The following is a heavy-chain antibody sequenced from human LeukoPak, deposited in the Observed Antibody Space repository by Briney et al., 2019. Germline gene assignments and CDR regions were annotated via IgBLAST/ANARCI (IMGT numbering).Heavy chain of an antibody. CDR3: ARPVVAATTPDTFDI. D-gene: IGHD2-15*01. J-gene: IGHJ3*02. CDR1: RFTFSSYS. Sequence: GGSLRLSCAASRFTFSSYSMNWVRQAPGKGLEWVSYISSGGRTIYYADSVKGRFTMSRDNAKNSLYLQMNSLRAEDTAVYYCARPVVAATTPDTFDIWGQGTMVTVSS. CDR2: ISSGGRTI. V-gene: IGHV3-48*04.